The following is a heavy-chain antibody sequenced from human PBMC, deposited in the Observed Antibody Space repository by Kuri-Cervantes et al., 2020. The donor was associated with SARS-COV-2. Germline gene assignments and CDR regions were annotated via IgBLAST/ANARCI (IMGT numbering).Heavy chain of an antibody. Sequence: GSLRLSCTVSGGSVSSGSYYWSWIRQPPGKGLEWIGYIYYSGSTNYNPSLKSRVTISVDTSKNQFSLKLSSVTAADTAVYYCARDDSRLEGYFDYWAQGTLVTVSS. D-gene: IGHD3-22*01. CDR3: ARDDSRLEGYFDY. CDR1: GGSVSSGSYY. CDR2: IYYSGST. J-gene: IGHJ4*02. V-gene: IGHV4-61*01.